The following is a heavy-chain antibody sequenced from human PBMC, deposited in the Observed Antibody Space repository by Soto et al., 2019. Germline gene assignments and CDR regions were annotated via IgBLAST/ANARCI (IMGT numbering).Heavy chain of an antibody. CDR2: IWYDGSNK. CDR1: GFTFSRYG. D-gene: IGHD2-15*01. Sequence: QVQLVESGGGVVQPGRSLRLSCAASGFTFSRYGMHWVRQAPGKGLEWVAVIWYDGSNKYYADSVKSRFTISRNNSKNTLYLPMNSLRAEDTAVYYCARDECSGGSCYSVGYWGQGTLVTVSS. J-gene: IGHJ4*02. CDR3: ARDECSGGSCYSVGY. V-gene: IGHV3-33*01.